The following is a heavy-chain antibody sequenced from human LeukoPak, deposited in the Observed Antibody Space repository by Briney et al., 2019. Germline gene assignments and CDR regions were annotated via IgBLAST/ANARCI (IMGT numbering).Heavy chain of an antibody. Sequence: ASVKVSCKASGYTFTSYGISWVRQAPGQGLEWMGWISAYNGNTNYAQKLQGRVTMTTDTSTSTAYMGLRSLRSDDTAVYYCARVRNWNDDAPFDPWGQGTLVTVSP. CDR1: GYTFTSYG. CDR3: ARVRNWNDDAPFDP. V-gene: IGHV1-18*01. CDR2: ISAYNGNT. J-gene: IGHJ5*02. D-gene: IGHD1-20*01.